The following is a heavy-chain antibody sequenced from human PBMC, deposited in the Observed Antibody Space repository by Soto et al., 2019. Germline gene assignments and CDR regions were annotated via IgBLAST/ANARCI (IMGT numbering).Heavy chain of an antibody. Sequence: QVQLVQSGAEVKKPGASVKVSCKASGYTFTSYGISWVRQAPGQGLEWMGWISAYNGNTNYAQKLQGRVTMTTDTSTSTAYMELRSLRSDDSAVYYCAREGNGDSAYYYYGMDVWGQGTTVTVSS. CDR2: ISAYNGNT. D-gene: IGHD4-17*01. CDR3: AREGNGDSAYYYYGMDV. V-gene: IGHV1-18*01. J-gene: IGHJ6*02. CDR1: GYTFTSYG.